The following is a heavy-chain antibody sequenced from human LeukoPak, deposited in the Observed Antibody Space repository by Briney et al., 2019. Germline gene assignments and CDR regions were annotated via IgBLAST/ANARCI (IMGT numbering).Heavy chain of an antibody. CDR2: IISSGGVT. J-gene: IGHJ4*02. CDR3: AKNAGYSYGLYYFDY. CDR1: GFAFRSYA. D-gene: IGHD5-18*01. V-gene: IGHV3-23*01. Sequence: GGSLRLSCAASGFAFRSYAMSWVRQAPGKGLEWVSSIISSGGVTYYADSAKGRFTISRDNSKNTVYLQMDSLRGEDSAVYYCAKNAGYSYGLYYFDYWGQGTPVTVSS.